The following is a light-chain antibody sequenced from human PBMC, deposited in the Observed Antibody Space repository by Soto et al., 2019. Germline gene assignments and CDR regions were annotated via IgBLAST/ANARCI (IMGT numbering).Light chain of an antibody. CDR1: QSVGGN. Sequence: EIVMTQSPATLSVSPGERATLSCRASQSVGGNLAWYQQKPGQAPRLLIYGASTRASGIPARFSGSGSGTEFTLTVRSLQSGDFAVYYCQQYNNRPPLMCTFGQGTKLEI. CDR2: GAS. J-gene: IGKJ2*02. V-gene: IGKV3-15*01. CDR3: QQYNNRPPLMCT.